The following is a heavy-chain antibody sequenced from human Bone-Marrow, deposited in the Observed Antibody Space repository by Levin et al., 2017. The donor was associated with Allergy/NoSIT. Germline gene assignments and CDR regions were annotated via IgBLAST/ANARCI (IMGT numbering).Heavy chain of an antibody. D-gene: IGHD2-15*01. Sequence: GASVKVSCKVSGYTLTELSMHWVRQAPGKGLEWMGGFDPEDGETIYAQKFQGRVTMTEDTSTDTAYMELSSLRSEDTAVYYCASYPDCSGGSCYWDAFDIWGQGTMVTVSS. V-gene: IGHV1-24*01. CDR3: ASYPDCSGGSCYWDAFDI. J-gene: IGHJ3*02. CDR1: GYTLTELS. CDR2: FDPEDGET.